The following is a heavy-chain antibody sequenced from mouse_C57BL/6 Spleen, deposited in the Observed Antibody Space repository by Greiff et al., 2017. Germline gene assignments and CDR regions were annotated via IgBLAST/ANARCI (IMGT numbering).Heavy chain of an antibody. CDR1: GYSITSGYY. Sequence: ESGPGLVKPSQSLSLTCSVTGYSITSGYYWNWIRQFPGNKLEWMGYISYDGSNNSNPSLKNRISITRDKSKNQFFLKWNSVTTEDTATYYCAREVYDGYYGYFDVWGTGTTVTVSS. V-gene: IGHV3-6*01. D-gene: IGHD2-3*01. CDR3: AREVYDGYYGYFDV. J-gene: IGHJ1*03. CDR2: ISYDGSN.